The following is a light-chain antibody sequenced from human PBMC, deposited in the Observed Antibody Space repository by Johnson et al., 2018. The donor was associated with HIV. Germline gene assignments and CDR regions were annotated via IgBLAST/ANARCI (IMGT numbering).Light chain of an antibody. CDR1: TSNIGNNY. CDR2: ENN. Sequence: QSVLTQPPSVSAAPGQKVTISCSGGTSNIGNNYVSWYQHLPGTAPKLLIYENNKRRSGIPYRFSGAKSGTSATLAITGLQTGDEANYYCGTWDSSLSGVFGTGPKVTGL. J-gene: IGLJ1*01. V-gene: IGLV1-51*02. CDR3: GTWDSSLSGV.